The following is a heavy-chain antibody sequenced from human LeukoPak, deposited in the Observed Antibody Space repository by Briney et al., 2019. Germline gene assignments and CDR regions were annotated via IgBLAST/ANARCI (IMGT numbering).Heavy chain of an antibody. V-gene: IGHV3-53*01. Sequence: GGSLRLSCAASGFSVSSNYMTWVRQAPGKGLEWVSVIYSGGSTYYADSVKGRFTISRHNSKNTLYLQMNSLRAEDTAVYYCAKDRSGYDYVWGSYRFDYFDYWGQGTLVTVSS. CDR2: IYSGGST. D-gene: IGHD3-16*02. J-gene: IGHJ4*02. CDR1: GFSVSSNY. CDR3: AKDRSGYDYVWGSYRFDYFDY.